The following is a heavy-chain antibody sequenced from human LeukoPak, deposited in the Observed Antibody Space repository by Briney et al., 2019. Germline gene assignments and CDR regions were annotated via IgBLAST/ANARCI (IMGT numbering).Heavy chain of an antibody. J-gene: IGHJ4*02. CDR3: ARARGTEAIDS. CDR2: INHSGST. D-gene: IGHD6-25*01. V-gene: IGHV4-34*01. CDR1: GGSFSGYY. Sequence: SETLSLTCAVYGGSFSGYYWTWIRQPPGKGLKWIGEINHSGSTNYNPPLKSRFTISVDTSKNQFSLKMRSVTAADTGVYYCARARGTEAIDSWGQGTLVTVSS.